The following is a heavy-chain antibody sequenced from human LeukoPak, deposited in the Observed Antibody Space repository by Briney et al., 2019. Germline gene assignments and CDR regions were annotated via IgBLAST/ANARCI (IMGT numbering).Heavy chain of an antibody. D-gene: IGHD4-23*01. CDR1: GFTXXSYA. CDR2: ISSDGGST. Sequence: RLXCSVSGFTXXSYAXXWVRQAPGKGLEYVSSISSDGGSTFYADSVKGRFTISRDNSKNTLSLQMSSLRAEDTAVYYCVKDRWVDYWGQGTLVTVSS. CDR3: VKDRWVDY. V-gene: IGHV3-64D*06. J-gene: IGHJ4*02.